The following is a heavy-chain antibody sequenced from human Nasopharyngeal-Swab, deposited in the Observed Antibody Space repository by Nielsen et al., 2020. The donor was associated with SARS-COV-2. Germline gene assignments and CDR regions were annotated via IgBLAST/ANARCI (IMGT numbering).Heavy chain of an antibody. CDR1: GGSFSGYY. CDR3: ARLRRDGRLKSPYYYYYMDV. CDR2: INHSGST. D-gene: IGHD3-16*01. J-gene: IGHJ6*03. Sequence: SQTLSLTSAVYGGSFSGYYWSWIRQPPGKGLEWIGEINHSGSTNYNPSLKSRVTISVDTSKNQFSLKLSSVTAADTAVYYCARLRRDGRLKSPYYYYYMDVWGKGTTVTVSS. V-gene: IGHV4-34*01.